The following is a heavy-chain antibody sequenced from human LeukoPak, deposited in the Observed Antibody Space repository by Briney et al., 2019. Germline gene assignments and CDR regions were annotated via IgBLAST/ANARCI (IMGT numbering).Heavy chain of an antibody. D-gene: IGHD2-2*01. CDR3: ARSPVVVPADLDY. CDR1: GYTFTVYY. V-gene: IGHV1-2*02. Sequence: GASVKVSCKASGYTFTVYYMHWVRQAPGQGNEWMGWINPNRGGTNYAQKFQGRVTMPRDTSISTAYMELSRLRSDDTAVYYCARSPVVVPADLDYWGQGTLVTVSS. J-gene: IGHJ4*02. CDR2: INPNRGGT.